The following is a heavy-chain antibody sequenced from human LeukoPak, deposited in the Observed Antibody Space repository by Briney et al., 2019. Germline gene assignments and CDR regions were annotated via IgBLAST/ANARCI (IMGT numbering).Heavy chain of an antibody. J-gene: IGHJ4*02. CDR2: IYSGGST. V-gene: IGHV3-53*01. CDR1: GFTVSSNY. CDR3: ASPFPYSSGWYAY. Sequence: PGGSLRLSCAASGFTVSSNYMSWVRQAPGKGLEWVSVIYSGGSTYYADSVKGRFTISRDNSKNTLYLQMNSLRAEDTAVYYCASPFPYSSGWYAYWGQGTLVTVSS. D-gene: IGHD6-19*01.